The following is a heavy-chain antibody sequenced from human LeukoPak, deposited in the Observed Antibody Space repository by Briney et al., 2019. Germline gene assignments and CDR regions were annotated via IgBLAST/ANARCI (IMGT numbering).Heavy chain of an antibody. J-gene: IGHJ4*02. D-gene: IGHD3-3*01. CDR2: IRYDGSNK. Sequence: GGSLRLSCAASGFSFSRYDIHWVRQAPGKGLECVAFIRYDGSNKNYADSVKGRFTISRDNFMSTVYLQMNSLRAEDTAVYYCAKDRQTITIFGVVNTPRANFDCWGQGTLVTVSS. CDR3: AKDRQTITIFGVVNTPRANFDC. V-gene: IGHV3-30*02. CDR1: GFSFSRYD.